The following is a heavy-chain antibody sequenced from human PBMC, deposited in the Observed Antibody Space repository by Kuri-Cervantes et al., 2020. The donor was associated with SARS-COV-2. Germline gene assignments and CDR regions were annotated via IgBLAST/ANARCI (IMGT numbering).Heavy chain of an antibody. V-gene: IGHV3-13*05. CDR1: GFTFSNYD. CDR2: SGTAGDP. J-gene: IGHJ4*02. CDR3: VRDGDHWNFDY. Sequence: GESLKISCAASGFTFSNYDMHWVRQATGKGLEWVSASGTAGDPYYPGSVKGRFTISRENAKSSLYLQMNSLRAEDTAVYYCVRDGDHWNFDYWGQGTLVTVSS. D-gene: IGHD1-1*01.